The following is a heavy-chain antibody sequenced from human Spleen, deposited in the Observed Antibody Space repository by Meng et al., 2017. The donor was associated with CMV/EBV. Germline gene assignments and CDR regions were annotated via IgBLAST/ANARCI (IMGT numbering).Heavy chain of an antibody. CDR1: GGTFTSYT. Sequence: KVSCKASGGTFTSYTFSWVRQAPGQGLEWMGRIIPMANVANYARKFQDRVTIIADKSTSTVYMQLSSLRSDDTAVYFCARMGINWFDPWGQGTLVTVSS. CDR2: IIPMANVA. J-gene: IGHJ5*02. V-gene: IGHV1-69*02. D-gene: IGHD1-26*01. CDR3: ARMGINWFDP.